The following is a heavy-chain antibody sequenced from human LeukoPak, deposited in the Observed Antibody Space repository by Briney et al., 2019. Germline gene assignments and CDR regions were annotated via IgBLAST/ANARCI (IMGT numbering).Heavy chain of an antibody. Sequence: GGSLRLSCAASGFTFDDYAMHWVRQAPGKGLEWVSLISWDGGSTYYADSVKGRFTISRDNAKNSLYLQMNSLRAEDMALYYCTASMTTVTMGWFDPWGQGTLDTVSS. CDR1: GFTFDDYA. D-gene: IGHD4-17*01. V-gene: IGHV3-43D*03. CDR3: TASMTTVTMGWFDP. J-gene: IGHJ5*02. CDR2: ISWDGGST.